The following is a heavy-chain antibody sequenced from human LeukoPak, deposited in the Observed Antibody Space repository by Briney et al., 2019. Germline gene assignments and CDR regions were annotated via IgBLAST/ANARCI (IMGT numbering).Heavy chain of an antibody. V-gene: IGHV4-59*01. CDR2: IYYSGST. CDR3: ARFGPGGFRAFDY. Sequence: SETLSLTCTVSGGSISSYYWSWIRQPPGKGLEWIGYIYYSGSTNYNPSLKSRVTISVDTSKNQFSLKLSSVTAADTAVCYCARFGPGGFRAFDYWGQGTLVTVSS. D-gene: IGHD3-10*01. J-gene: IGHJ4*02. CDR1: GGSISSYY.